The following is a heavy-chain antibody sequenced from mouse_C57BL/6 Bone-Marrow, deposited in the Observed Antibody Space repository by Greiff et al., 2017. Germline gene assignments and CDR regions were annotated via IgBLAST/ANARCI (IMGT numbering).Heavy chain of an antibody. D-gene: IGHD1-1*01. CDR3: AELEVDGSSGGWYFDV. CDR1: GYTFTSYD. Sequence: QVHVKQSGPELVKPGASVKLSCKASGYTFTSYDINWVKQRPGQGLEWIGWIYPRDGSTKYNEKFKGKATLTVDTSSSTAYMELHSLTSEDSAVCFCAELEVDGSSGGWYFDVGGTGTRVTVSA. V-gene: IGHV1-85*01. CDR2: IYPRDGST. J-gene: IGHJ1*03.